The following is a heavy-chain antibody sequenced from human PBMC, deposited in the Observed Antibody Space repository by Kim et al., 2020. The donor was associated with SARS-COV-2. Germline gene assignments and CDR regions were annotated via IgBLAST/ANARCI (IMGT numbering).Heavy chain of an antibody. CDR3: AREAWYLHL. J-gene: IGHJ2*01. Sequence: GGSLRLSCAASGFTFSDYWMSWVRQAPGKGLEWVGNINEHGSEKYYGDSVKGRFTISRDNTKNSLYLQMNSLRAEDTAVYFCAREAWYLHLWGRGTLVTVSS. CDR2: INEHGSEK. CDR1: GFTFSDYW. V-gene: IGHV3-7*01.